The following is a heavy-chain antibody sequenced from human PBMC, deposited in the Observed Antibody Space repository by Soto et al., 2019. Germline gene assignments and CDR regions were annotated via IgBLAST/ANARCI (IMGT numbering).Heavy chain of an antibody. CDR1: CDSISNNF. CDR3: ARGPDNWKNFSDP. D-gene: IGHD1-20*01. CDR2: IYYTGTT. Sequence: TWFLTCNFFCDSISNNFWSWIRQSQGKGLEWSGYIYYTGTTNYNPSLETRGTISVDPSKNHFSLEINSVTAAETAVYFCARGPDNWKNFSDPWGQGALV. V-gene: IGHV4-59*01. J-gene: IGHJ5*02.